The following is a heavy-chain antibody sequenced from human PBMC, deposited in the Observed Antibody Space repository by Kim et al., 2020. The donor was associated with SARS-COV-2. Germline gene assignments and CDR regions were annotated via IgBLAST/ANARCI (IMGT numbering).Heavy chain of an antibody. Sequence: GGSLRLSCAASGFAFNNAWMSWVRQAPGKGLEWVGLIKTKSEAEATDYAAPVKGRFTISRDDSKTTLYLQMNSLKIEDTAVYFCTPDRLGLAHCASASCLPLDYWGQVTLVTVSA. CDR2: IKTKSEAEAT. CDR3: TPDRLGLAHCASASCLPLDY. V-gene: IGHV3-15*01. D-gene: IGHD2-2*01. CDR1: GFAFNNAW. J-gene: IGHJ4*02.